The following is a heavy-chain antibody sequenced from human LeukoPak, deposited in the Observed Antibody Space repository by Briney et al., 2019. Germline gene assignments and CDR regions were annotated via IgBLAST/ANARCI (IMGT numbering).Heavy chain of an antibody. D-gene: IGHD2-2*01. CDR2: TNPSTGGT. Sequence: ASVKVSCKTSGYTFTGSYLHWVRQVPGQGLEWMGWTNPSTGGTKSAQQFEGRFTMTRDTSNTTGYLELRSLRLDDTATYYCARGGAFCSITTCHEFDHWGQGTLVIVSS. J-gene: IGHJ4*02. V-gene: IGHV1-2*02. CDR3: ARGGAFCSITTCHEFDH. CDR1: GYTFTGSY.